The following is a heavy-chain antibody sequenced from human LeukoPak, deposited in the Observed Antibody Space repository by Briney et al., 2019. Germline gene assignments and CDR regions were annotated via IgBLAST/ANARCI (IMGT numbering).Heavy chain of an antibody. J-gene: IGHJ6*02. CDR3: AKDGGGLIAAAAKYYYYGMDV. Sequence: PGGSLRLSCAASGFTFSSYAMSWVRQAPGKGLEWVSAISGSGGSTYYADSVKGRFTISRDNSKNTLYLQMNSLRAEDTAVYYCAKDGGGLIAAAAKYYYYGMDVWGQGTTVTVSS. CDR1: GFTFSSYA. D-gene: IGHD6-13*01. CDR2: ISGSGGST. V-gene: IGHV3-23*01.